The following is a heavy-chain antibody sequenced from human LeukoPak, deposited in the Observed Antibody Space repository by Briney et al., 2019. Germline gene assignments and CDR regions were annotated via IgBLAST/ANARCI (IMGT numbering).Heavy chain of an antibody. D-gene: IGHD3-10*01. Sequence: ASVKVSCKASGYTFTSYGISWVRQAPGQGLEWMGWISAYNGNTNYAQKLQGRVTMTTDTSTSTAYMELRSLRSDDTAVYYCARDFYGSGSYYTDYYYYMDVWGKGTTVTISS. CDR3: ARDFYGSGSYYTDYYYYMDV. CDR2: ISAYNGNT. CDR1: GYTFTSYG. V-gene: IGHV1-18*01. J-gene: IGHJ6*03.